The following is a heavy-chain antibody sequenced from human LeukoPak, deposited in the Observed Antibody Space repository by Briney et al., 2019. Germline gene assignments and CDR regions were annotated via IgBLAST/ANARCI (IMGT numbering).Heavy chain of an antibody. D-gene: IGHD3-3*01. CDR3: ARDRNFWSAHRAFDP. V-gene: IGHV4-59*01. CDR2: VYYSGST. CDR1: GGSISSYY. J-gene: IGHJ5*02. Sequence: SETLSLTCTVSGGSISSYYWTWIRQPPGKGLEWIGYVYYSGSTDYNPSLKSRVTISVDTSKNQFSLKLSSVTAADTAMYYCARDRNFWSAHRAFDPWGQGTLVTVSS.